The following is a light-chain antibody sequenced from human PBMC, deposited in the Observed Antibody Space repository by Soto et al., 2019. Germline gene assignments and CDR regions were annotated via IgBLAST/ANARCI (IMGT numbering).Light chain of an antibody. CDR1: QGISSY. V-gene: IGKV1-9*01. Sequence: DIQLTQSPSFLSASVGDRVTITCRASQGISSYLAWYQQEPGKAPKVLIYAASILQRGVPSRFSGSGSGTEFTLPISSLQPEDFATYYCQQLNTYPLTFGGGTKVEIK. CDR2: AAS. J-gene: IGKJ4*01. CDR3: QQLNTYPLT.